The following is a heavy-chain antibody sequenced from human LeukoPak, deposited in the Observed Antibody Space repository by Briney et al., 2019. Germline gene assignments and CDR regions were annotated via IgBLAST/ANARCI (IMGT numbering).Heavy chain of an antibody. CDR3: AKGRFDRGSGWYYYYYGMDV. Sequence: GGSLRLSCAASGFTFSSYSMNWVRQAPGKGLEWVSYISSSSSTIYYADSVKGRFTISRDNAKNSLYLQMNSLRAEDTALYYCAKGRFDRGSGWYYYYYGMDVWGQGTTVTVSS. CDR2: ISSSSSTI. J-gene: IGHJ6*02. D-gene: IGHD6-19*01. V-gene: IGHV3-48*04. CDR1: GFTFSSYS.